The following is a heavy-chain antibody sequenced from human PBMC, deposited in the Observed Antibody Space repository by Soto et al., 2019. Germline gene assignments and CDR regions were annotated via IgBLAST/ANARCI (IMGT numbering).Heavy chain of an antibody. J-gene: IGHJ6*02. Sequence: GESLKISCKGFGYSFTSYWIGWVRQMPGKGPEWMGIIHPDDSDTRYSPSFQGQITISADKSISTAYLQWSSLKASDTAMYYCARLVYDASGGGMDVWGQGTTVTVSS. D-gene: IGHD6-6*01. CDR3: ARLVYDASGGGMDV. CDR2: IHPDDSDT. V-gene: IGHV5-51*01. CDR1: GYSFTSYW.